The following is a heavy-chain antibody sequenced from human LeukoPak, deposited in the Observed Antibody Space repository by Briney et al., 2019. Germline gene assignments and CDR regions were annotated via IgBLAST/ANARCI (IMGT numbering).Heavy chain of an antibody. CDR1: GFTFSSYG. CDR2: ISYDGSNK. J-gene: IGHJ4*02. Sequence: GRSLRLSCAASGFTFSSYGMHWVRQAPGKGLEWVAVISYDGSNKYYADSVKGRFTISRDNSKNTLYLQMNSLRAEDTAVYYCAKDPNEYYFDYWGQGTLVTVSS. V-gene: IGHV3-30*18. D-gene: IGHD1-1*01. CDR3: AKDPNEYYFDY.